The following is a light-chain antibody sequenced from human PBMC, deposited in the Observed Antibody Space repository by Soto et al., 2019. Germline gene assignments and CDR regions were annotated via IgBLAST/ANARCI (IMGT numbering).Light chain of an antibody. CDR2: DAT. CDR1: QSISSN. CDR3: QQYHDWPPLT. Sequence: DIVMTQSPATLSESPGERVTLSCRASQSISSNLAWYQQKPGQSPRLLIYDATSRATGIPSRFSGSGSGTDFHLTINSLQSENFAVYFCQQYHDWPPLTFGGGTKVEIK. J-gene: IGKJ4*01. V-gene: IGKV3D-15*01.